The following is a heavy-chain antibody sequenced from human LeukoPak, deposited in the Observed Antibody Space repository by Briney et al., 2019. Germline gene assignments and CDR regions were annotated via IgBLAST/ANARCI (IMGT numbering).Heavy chain of an antibody. CDR2: ISYDGSNK. Sequence: GGSLRLSCAASGFTFSSYSMNWVRQAPGKGLEWVAVISYDGSNKYYADSVKGRFTISRDNSKNTLYLQMNSLRAEDTAVYYCARPRLRLCSSTSCYSNAFDIWGQGTMVTVSS. D-gene: IGHD2-2*01. J-gene: IGHJ3*02. V-gene: IGHV3-30*03. CDR3: ARPRLRLCSSTSCYSNAFDI. CDR1: GFTFSSYS.